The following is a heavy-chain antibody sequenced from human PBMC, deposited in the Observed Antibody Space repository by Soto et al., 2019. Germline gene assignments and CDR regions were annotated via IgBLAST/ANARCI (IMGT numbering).Heavy chain of an antibody. Sequence: SETLSRTCAVSGASISGSYYYWAWLRQSPGKGPEWIGGVFYTGFTSYNPSLETRASVSVDTAKSHFSLKLSAVTAADTAVYYCPTSKKGSKWNYFDHWGPGARVTVYS. CDR3: PTSKKGSKWNYFDH. V-gene: IGHV4-39*01. CDR1: GASISGSYYY. J-gene: IGHJ4*02. CDR2: VFYTGFT. D-gene: IGHD2-15*01.